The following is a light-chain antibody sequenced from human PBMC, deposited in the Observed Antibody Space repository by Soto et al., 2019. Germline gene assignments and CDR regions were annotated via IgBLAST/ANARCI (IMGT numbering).Light chain of an antibody. CDR3: QRPGV. CDR1: QTISSW. V-gene: IGKV1-5*03. Sequence: DIQMTQSPSTLSGSVGDRVTFTCRASQTISSWLAWYQQKPGKAPKRLIYKASTLKSGVPSRFSGSGSGTEFTLTISSLQPDDFATYYCQRPGVFGPGTKVDI. J-gene: IGKJ3*01. CDR2: KAS.